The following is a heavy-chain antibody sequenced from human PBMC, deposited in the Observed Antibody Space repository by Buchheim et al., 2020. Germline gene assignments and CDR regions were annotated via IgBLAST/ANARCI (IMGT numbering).Heavy chain of an antibody. CDR3: AKSLDCSSTSCYFISLEATGLDY. CDR1: GFTFSSYA. J-gene: IGHJ4*02. CDR2: ISGSGGST. V-gene: IGHV3-23*01. D-gene: IGHD2-2*01. Sequence: EVQLLESGGGLVQPGGSLRLSCAASGFTFSSYAMSWVRQAPGKGLEWVSAISGSGGSTYYADSVKGRFTISRDNSKNTLYLQMNSLRAEDTAVYYCAKSLDCSSTSCYFISLEATGLDYWGQGTL.